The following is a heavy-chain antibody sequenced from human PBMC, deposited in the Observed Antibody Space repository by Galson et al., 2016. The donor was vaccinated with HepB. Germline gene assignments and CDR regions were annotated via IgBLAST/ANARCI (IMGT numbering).Heavy chain of an antibody. V-gene: IGHV3-30-3*01. Sequence: SLRLSCAASGFDFNIYSMHWVRQAPGKGLEWVAVISYDGVTKYYEDSVKGRFTISRDNSKNTLYLDMNSLRTEDTAMYYCARDDGEQYCSGSDCHDGLDVWGGGTTVTVSS. CDR2: ISYDGVTK. D-gene: IGHD2-21*02. CDR3: ARDDGEQYCSGSDCHDGLDV. CDR1: GFDFNIYS. J-gene: IGHJ6*04.